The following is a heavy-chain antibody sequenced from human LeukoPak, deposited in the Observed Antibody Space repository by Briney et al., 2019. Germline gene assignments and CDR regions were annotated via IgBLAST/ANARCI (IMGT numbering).Heavy chain of an antibody. CDR2: INHSGST. D-gene: IGHD2-2*01. CDR3: ARGDYCSTTSCYRPRGYFQH. CDR1: GVSFSGYY. J-gene: IGHJ1*01. Sequence: SETLSLTCAVYGVSFSGYYWSWIRQPPGKGLEWIGEINHSGSTNYNPSLKSRVTISVDTSKNQFSLKLSSVTAADTAVYYCARGDYCSTTSCYRPRGYFQHWGQGTLVTVSS. V-gene: IGHV4-34*01.